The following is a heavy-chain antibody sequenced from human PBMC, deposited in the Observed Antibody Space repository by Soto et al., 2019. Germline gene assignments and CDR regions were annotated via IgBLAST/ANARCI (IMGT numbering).Heavy chain of an antibody. CDR1: GFKFHLYP. CDR3: VTATLAAGDRGHHHYGLNF. D-gene: IGHD6-13*01. Sequence: PGGSLRLSCEASGFKFHLYPMTCIRQAPGKGLEWVSTLTSSGTTYYADSVKGRFTISRDNSNNALCLQMHSLRPDDTALYFCVTATLAAGDRGHHHYGLNFCGLRTTGAVSS. V-gene: IGHV3-23*01. J-gene: IGHJ6*02. CDR2: LTSSGTT.